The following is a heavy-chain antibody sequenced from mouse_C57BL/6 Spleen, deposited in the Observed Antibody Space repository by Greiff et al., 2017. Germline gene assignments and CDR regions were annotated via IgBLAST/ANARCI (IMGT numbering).Heavy chain of an antibody. D-gene: IGHD2-12*01. CDR3: ARDYDGGYYFDY. V-gene: IGHV5-4*01. CDR1: GFTFSSYA. CDR2: ISDGGSYT. Sequence: EVQLQQSGGGLVKPGGSLKLSCAASGFTFSSYAMSWVRQTPEKRLEWVATISDGGSYTYYPDNVKGRFTISRDNAKNNLYLQMSHLKSEDTAMYYCARDYDGGYYFDYWGQGTTLTVSS. J-gene: IGHJ2*01.